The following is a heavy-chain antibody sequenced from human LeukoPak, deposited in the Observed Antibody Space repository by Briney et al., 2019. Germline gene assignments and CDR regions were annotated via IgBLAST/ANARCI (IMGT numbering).Heavy chain of an antibody. CDR1: GFTFNTYW. V-gene: IGHV3-74*01. J-gene: IGHJ6*02. D-gene: IGHD2-2*01. CDR3: ARGIPGAYRIMDV. Sequence: PGGSLRLSCVASGFTFNTYWIHWVRHGPGRGLVWVSLISPDGTTTTYADSVTGRFTVSRDNAKNTLYLQMNSLRAEDAAVYYCARGIPGAYRIMDVWGQGTTVTVS. CDR2: ISPDGTTT.